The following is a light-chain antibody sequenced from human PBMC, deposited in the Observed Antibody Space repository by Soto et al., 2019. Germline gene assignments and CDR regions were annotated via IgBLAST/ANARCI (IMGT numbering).Light chain of an antibody. CDR1: SANIGTNT. Sequence: QSAVTQPPSASGTPGQRVSISCSGSSANIGTNTVNWYRHLPGAAPKLLIYTNSRRPSGVPDRFSGSKSGTSASLAISGLQSEDEADYYCATWDDSLNGMVFGGGTKLTVL. V-gene: IGLV1-44*01. CDR3: ATWDDSLNGMV. CDR2: TNS. J-gene: IGLJ2*01.